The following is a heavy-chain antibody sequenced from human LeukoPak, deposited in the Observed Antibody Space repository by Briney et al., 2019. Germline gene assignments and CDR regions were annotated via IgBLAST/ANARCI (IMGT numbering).Heavy chain of an antibody. D-gene: IGHD3-3*01. CDR1: GGSISSSNW. CDR3: ARQMGDFWSGYHYFDY. V-gene: IGHV4-4*02. CDR2: IYHSGST. J-gene: IGHJ4*02. Sequence: PSGTLSLTCAVSGGSISSSNWWSWVRQPPGKGLEWIGEIYHSGSTNYNPSLKSRVTISVDKSKNQFSLKLSSVTAADTAVYYCARQMGDFWSGYHYFDYWGQGTLVTVSS.